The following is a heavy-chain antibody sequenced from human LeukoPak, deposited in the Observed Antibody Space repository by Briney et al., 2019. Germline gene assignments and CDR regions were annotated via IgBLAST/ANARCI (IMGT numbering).Heavy chain of an antibody. CDR3: ARPIEGYSSSWFFDY. D-gene: IGHD6-13*01. V-gene: IGHV4-34*01. CDR2: INHSGST. Sequence: SETLSLTCTVSGGSISNYYWSWIRQPPGKGLEWIGEINHSGSTNYNPSLKSRVTISVDTSKNQFSLKLSSVTAADTAVYYCARPIEGYSSSWFFDYWGREPRSPSPQ. J-gene: IGHJ4*02. CDR1: GGSISNYY.